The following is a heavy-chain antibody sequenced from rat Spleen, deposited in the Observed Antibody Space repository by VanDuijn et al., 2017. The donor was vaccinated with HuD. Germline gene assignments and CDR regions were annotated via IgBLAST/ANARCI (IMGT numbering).Heavy chain of an antibody. CDR1: GITFNNFW. CDR3: TIVLQDHGFAC. CDR2: ISNTGGSI. D-gene: IGHD1-1*01. Sequence: EVQLVESGGGLVQPGRSLKLSCVASGITFNNFWMSWIRQAPGKGLEWVASISNTGGSIYYPDSVKGRFTISRHNTQNTLYLQMNSLRSEDTATYYCTIVLQDHGFACWCQGTLVTVSS. J-gene: IGHJ3*01. V-gene: IGHV5-31*01.